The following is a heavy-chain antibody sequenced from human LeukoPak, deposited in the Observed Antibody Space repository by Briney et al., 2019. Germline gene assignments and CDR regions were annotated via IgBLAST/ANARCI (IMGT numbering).Heavy chain of an antibody. CDR2: INNNGGSS. Sequence: GGSLRLSCSASGFTFSSYAMHWVRQAPGKGLEYVSVINNNGGSSYYADSVKGRFTISRDNSKNMLYLQMSSLRGEDTAVYYCVKVRLEHSADLGHFDYWGRGTLVTVSS. D-gene: IGHD1-26*01. CDR1: GFTFSSYA. V-gene: IGHV3-64D*09. J-gene: IGHJ4*02. CDR3: VKVRLEHSADLGHFDY.